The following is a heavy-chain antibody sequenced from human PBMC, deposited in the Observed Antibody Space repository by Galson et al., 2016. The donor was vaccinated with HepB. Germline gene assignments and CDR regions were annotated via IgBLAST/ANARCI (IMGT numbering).Heavy chain of an antibody. D-gene: IGHD3-10*01. CDR2: IWYDGSNK. CDR3: ARGRYFPGRGSVWFGGLDY. Sequence: SLRLSCAASGFTFSSYAMHWVRQAPGKGLEWVAVIWYDGSNKYYADSVKGQFTISRDNSKNTLYLQMNSLRAEDTAVYYCARGRYFPGRGSVWFGGLDYWGQGAPVTVPS. CDR1: GFTFSSYA. V-gene: IGHV3-30-3*01. J-gene: IGHJ4*02.